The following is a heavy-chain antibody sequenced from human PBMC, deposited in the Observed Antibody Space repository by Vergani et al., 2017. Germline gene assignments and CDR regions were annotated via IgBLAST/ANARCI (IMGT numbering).Heavy chain of an antibody. J-gene: IGHJ5*02. CDR2: IYYSGST. V-gene: IGHV4-59*01. Sequence: QVQLQESGPGLVKPSETLSLTCTVSGGSISSYYWSWIRQPPGKGLEWIGYIYYSGSTNYNPSLKSRVTISVDTSKNQFSLKLSSVTAADTAVYYCARGSEDSIGYYWVSGWFDPWGQGTLVTVSS. CDR1: GGSISSYY. D-gene: IGHD3-22*01. CDR3: ARGSEDSIGYYWVSGWFDP.